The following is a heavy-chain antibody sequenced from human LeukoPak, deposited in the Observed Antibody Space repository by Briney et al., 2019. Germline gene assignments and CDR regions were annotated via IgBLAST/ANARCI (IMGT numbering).Heavy chain of an antibody. J-gene: IGHJ4*02. V-gene: IGHV3-53*01. D-gene: IGHD3-3*01. CDR2: IYSGGST. CDR1: GFTISSNY. CDR3: ARIRLTIFGVAITAPFFDY. Sequence: GGSLRLSCAASGFTISSNYMSWVRQAPGKGLEWVSVIYSGGSTYYADSVKGRFTISRDNSKNTLYLQMNSLRAEDTAVYYCARIRLTIFGVAITAPFFDYWGQGTLVTVSS.